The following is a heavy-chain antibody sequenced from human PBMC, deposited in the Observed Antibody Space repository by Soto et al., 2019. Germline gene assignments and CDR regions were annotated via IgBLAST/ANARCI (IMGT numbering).Heavy chain of an antibody. V-gene: IGHV1-3*01. CDR2: INAGNGNT. J-gene: IGHJ4*02. Sequence: QVQLVQSGAEVKKPGASVKVSCKASGYTFTSYAMHWVRQAPGQRLEWMGWINAGNGNTKYSQKFQGRGTITRDTSASTAYMELSSLRSEDTAVYYCARDLGSSWYYFDYWGQGTLVTVSS. CDR3: ARDLGSSWYYFDY. CDR1: GYTFTSYA. D-gene: IGHD6-13*01.